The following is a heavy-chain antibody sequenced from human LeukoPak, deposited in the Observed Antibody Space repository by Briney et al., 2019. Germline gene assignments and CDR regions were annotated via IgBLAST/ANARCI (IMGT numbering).Heavy chain of an antibody. CDR3: ARDVLDYYDRSGYVT. D-gene: IGHD3-22*01. V-gene: IGHV1-69*06. CDR1: GVTFSSYA. J-gene: IGHJ5*02. Sequence: ASVKVSCKTSGVTFSSYAISWGRQAPGQGVEWMGGIIPMFGTANYAQKFQGRVTITADKSTSTAFMELSSLRSDDTAVYYCARDVLDYYDRSGYVTWGQGTLVTVSS. CDR2: IIPMFGTA.